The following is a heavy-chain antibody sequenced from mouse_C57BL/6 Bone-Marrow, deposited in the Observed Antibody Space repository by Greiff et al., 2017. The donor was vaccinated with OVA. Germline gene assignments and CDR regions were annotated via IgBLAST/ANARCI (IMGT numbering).Heavy chain of an antibody. CDR3: ARDGAAPGLEGAMDY. V-gene: IGHV1-18*01. D-gene: IGHD1-2*01. Sequence: VQLKQSGPELVKPGASVKIPCKASGYTFTDYNMDWVKQSHGKSLEWIGDINPNNGGTIYNQKFKGKATLTVDKSSSTAYMELRSLTSEDTAVYYCARDGAAPGLEGAMDYWGQGTSVTVSS. J-gene: IGHJ4*01. CDR2: INPNNGGT. CDR1: GYTFTDYN.